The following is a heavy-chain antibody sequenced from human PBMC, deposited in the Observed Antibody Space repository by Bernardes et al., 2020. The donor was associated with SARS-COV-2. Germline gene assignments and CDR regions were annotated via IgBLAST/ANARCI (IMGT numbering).Heavy chain of an antibody. CDR3: ARGALSGTYGVGDY. J-gene: IGHJ4*02. CDR1: GFTFSSYG. Sequence: GGSLRLSCAASGFTFSSYGMHWVRQAPGKGLEWVAVIWYDGSNKYYADSVKGRFTISRDNSKNTLYLQMNSLRAEDTAVYYCARGALSGTYGVGDYWGQGTLVTVSS. D-gene: IGHD1-26*01. CDR2: IWYDGSNK. V-gene: IGHV3-33*01.